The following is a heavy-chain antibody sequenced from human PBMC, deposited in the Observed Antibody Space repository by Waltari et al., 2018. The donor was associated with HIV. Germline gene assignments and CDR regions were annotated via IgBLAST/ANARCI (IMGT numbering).Heavy chain of an antibody. D-gene: IGHD3-10*01. CDR2: IHSDGSST. V-gene: IGHV3-74*01. CDR1: GFTFRSYW. Sequence: EVQLVESGGGLVQPGGSLRLSCAAYGFTFRSYWMPWVRQAPGKGLVWVSRIHSDGSSTSYADFVKGRFTISRDNAKNTLYLEMNSLRAEDTAVYYCARREATVVRGVYYYGMDVWGQGTTVTVSS. CDR3: ARREATVVRGVYYYGMDV. J-gene: IGHJ6*02.